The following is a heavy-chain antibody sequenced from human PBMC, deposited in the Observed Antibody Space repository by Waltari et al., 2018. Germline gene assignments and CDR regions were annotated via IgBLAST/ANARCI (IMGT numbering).Heavy chain of an antibody. V-gene: IGHV3-53*02. J-gene: IGHJ3*01. Sequence: DVQLVETGGGLIQPGGSLRLSCSVSGFTVSNNYMTWVRQAPAKGLEWVSVIYGGGNTYYAASVTGRFSISRDNFNNTLFLQMNNLRAEDTAIYYCARVIRDGPSGFYGIAAFDLWGQGTMVTVSS. CDR3: ARVIRDGPSGFYGIAAFDL. D-gene: IGHD3-22*01. CDR2: IYGGGNT. CDR1: GFTVSNNY.